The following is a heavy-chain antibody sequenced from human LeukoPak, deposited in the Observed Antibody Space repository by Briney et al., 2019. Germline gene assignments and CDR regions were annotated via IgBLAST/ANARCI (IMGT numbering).Heavy chain of an antibody. CDR3: AESSGYYYDY. CDR1: GGTFSSYA. J-gene: IGHJ4*02. CDR2: IIPIFGTA. V-gene: IGHV1-69*13. D-gene: IGHD3-22*01. Sequence: ASVKVSCKASGGTFSSYAISWVRQAPGQGLEWMGGIIPIFGTANYAQKFQGSVTITADESTSTAYMELSSLRSEDTAVYYCAESSGYYYDYWGQGTLVTVSS.